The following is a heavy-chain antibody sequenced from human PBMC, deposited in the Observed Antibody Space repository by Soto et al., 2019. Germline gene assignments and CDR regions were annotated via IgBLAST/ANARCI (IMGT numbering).Heavy chain of an antibody. CDR2: ISGSGGST. D-gene: IGHD2-15*01. CDR1: GFTFSSYA. J-gene: IGHJ4*02. V-gene: IGHV3-23*01. Sequence: GGSLRLSCAASGFTFSSYAMSWVRQAPGKGLEWVSVISGSGGSTYYADSVKGRFTISRDNSKNTLYLQMNSLRVEDTAVYYCASKPYCSGGSCSDYWGQGTLVTVSS. CDR3: ASKPYCSGGSCSDY.